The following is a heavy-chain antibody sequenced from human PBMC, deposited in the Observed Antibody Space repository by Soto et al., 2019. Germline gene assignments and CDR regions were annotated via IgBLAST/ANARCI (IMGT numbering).Heavy chain of an antibody. J-gene: IGHJ4*02. CDR2: ISPYNGNT. Sequence: QGQLVQSEAEVKSPGASVKVSCKASGYTFTSYGISWLRKAPGQGLEWVGWISPYNGNTKYVQKYQGRVTMTTVTSTITAYMELRSLRSDDTALYYCTRDSGYLASVRYYFDYWGQVILVTASS. CDR3: TRDSGYLASVRYYFDY. V-gene: IGHV1-18*01. CDR1: GYTFTSYG. D-gene: IGHD3-10*01.